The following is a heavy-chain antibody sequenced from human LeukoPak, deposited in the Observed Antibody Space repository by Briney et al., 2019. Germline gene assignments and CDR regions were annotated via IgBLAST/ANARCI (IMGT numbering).Heavy chain of an antibody. CDR1: GGSFSGYY. CDR3: ARPGYYYGSGSYRGWHYYYRDV. J-gene: IGHJ6*03. V-gene: IGHV4-34*01. CDR2: INHSGST. Sequence: SETLSLTCAVYGGSFSGYYWSWIRQPPGKGLEWIGEINHSGSTNYNPSLKRRVTISVDTSKNQFSLKLSSVTAADTAVYYCARPGYYYGSGSYRGWHYYYRDVWGKGTTVTVSS. D-gene: IGHD3-10*01.